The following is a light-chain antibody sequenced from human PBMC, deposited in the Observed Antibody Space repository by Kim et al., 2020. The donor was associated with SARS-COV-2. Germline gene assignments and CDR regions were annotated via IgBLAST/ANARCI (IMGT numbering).Light chain of an antibody. CDR3: QVWDTGSDHPL. CDR2: YDT. Sequence: SYELTQPPSVSVAPGKTARITCGENSIGLQSVHWYQQKPGQAPVLVIYYDTDRPSGIPERFSGSNSGNTATLTISRVEAGDEADYYCQVWDTGSDHPLFG. CDR1: SIGLQS. V-gene: IGLV3-21*04. J-gene: IGLJ2*01.